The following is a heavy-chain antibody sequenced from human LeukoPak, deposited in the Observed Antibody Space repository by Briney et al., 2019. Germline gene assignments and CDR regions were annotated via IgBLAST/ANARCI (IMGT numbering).Heavy chain of an antibody. CDR1: GGSISSDNYY. D-gene: IGHD6-13*01. Sequence: PSQTLSLTCTVSGGSISSDNYYWSWIRQPAGKGLEWIGYIYYSGSTNYNPSLKSRVTISVDTSKNQFSLKLSSVTAADTAVYYCARRIAAAATSLYWYFDLWGRGTLVTVSS. J-gene: IGHJ2*01. V-gene: IGHV4-61*10. CDR3: ARRIAAAATSLYWYFDL. CDR2: IYYSGST.